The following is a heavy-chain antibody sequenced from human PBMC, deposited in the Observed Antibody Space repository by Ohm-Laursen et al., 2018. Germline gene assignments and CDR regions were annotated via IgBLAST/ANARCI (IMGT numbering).Heavy chain of an antibody. J-gene: IGHJ4*02. V-gene: IGHV1-2*02. CDR2: INPNSGGT. CDR3: ARTGRAVVTAIYF. CDR1: GYTFTGYY. D-gene: IGHD2-21*02. Sequence: SVKASCKASGYTFTGYYMHWVRQAPGQGLEWMGWINPNSGGTNYAQKFQGRVTMTRDTSISTAYMELSRLRSDDTAVYYCARTGRAVVTAIYFWGQGTLVTVSS.